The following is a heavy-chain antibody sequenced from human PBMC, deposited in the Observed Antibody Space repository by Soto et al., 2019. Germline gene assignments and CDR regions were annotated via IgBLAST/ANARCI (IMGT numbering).Heavy chain of an antibody. J-gene: IGHJ4*02. V-gene: IGHV4-28*01. CDR1: AYSISSSNW. CDR2: IYYSGTT. CDR3: ARREIQGPIDY. Sequence: PSETLSLTCAVSAYSISSSNWWCWIRQPPGKGLEWIGYIYYSGTTYYNPSLKSRVTMSVDTSKNQFSLKLTSVTAVDTAVYYCARREIQGPIDYWGQGTLVTVSS. D-gene: IGHD1-26*01.